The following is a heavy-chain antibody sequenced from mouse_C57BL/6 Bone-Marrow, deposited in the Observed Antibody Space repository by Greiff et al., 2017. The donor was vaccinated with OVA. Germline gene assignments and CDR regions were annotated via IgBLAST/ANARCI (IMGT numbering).Heavy chain of an antibody. CDR2: IHPSDSDT. CDR3: AIRGTGWYFDV. D-gene: IGHD3-3*01. V-gene: IGHV1-74*01. CDR1: GYTFTSYW. Sequence: QVQLQQPGAELVKPGASVKVSCKASGYTFTSYWMHWVKQRPGQGLECIGRIHPSDSDTNYNQKFKGKATLTVDKSSSTAYMQLSSLTSEDSAVYYCAIRGTGWYFDVWGTETTVTVSS. J-gene: IGHJ1*03.